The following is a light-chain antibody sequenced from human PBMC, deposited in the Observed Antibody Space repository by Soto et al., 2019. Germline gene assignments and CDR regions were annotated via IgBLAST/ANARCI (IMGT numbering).Light chain of an antibody. CDR2: YAS. J-gene: IGKJ4*01. CDR1: QSVSSY. CDR3: QQCSNGPRLP. V-gene: IGKV3-11*01. Sequence: EIVLTQSPATLSLSPGERATLSCRASQSVSSYLAWYQQKPGQAPRLLIYYASNRATGIPARFSGSGSGTYFTLTISSLEPEDVVVYYCQQCSNGPRLPFGGGTKVEIK.